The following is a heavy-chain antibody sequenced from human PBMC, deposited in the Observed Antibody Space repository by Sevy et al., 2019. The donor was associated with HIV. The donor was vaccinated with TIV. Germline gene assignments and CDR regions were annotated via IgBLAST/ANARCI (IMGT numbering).Heavy chain of an antibody. CDR3: ARGISKGSSSRWFDP. V-gene: IGHV1-69*13. Sequence: ASVKVSCKASGGTFSSYAISWVRQAPGQGLEWMGGIIPIFGTANYAQKFQGRVTITADESTSTAYMELSSLRSEDTAGYYCARGISKGSSSRWFDPWGQGTLVTVSS. J-gene: IGHJ5*02. D-gene: IGHD6-13*01. CDR2: IIPIFGTA. CDR1: GGTFSSYA.